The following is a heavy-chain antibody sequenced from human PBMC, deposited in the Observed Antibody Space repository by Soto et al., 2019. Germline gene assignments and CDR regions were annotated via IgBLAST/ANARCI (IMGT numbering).Heavy chain of an antibody. V-gene: IGHV3-9*01. CDR1: GFTFDDYA. Sequence: GGSLRLSCAASGFTFDDYAMHWVRQAPGKGLEWVSGISWNSGSIGYADSVKGRFTISRDNAKNSLYLQMNSLRAEDTALYYCAKDKTYYYDSSGSGPFDYWGQGTLVTVSS. J-gene: IGHJ4*02. D-gene: IGHD3-22*01. CDR3: AKDKTYYYDSSGSGPFDY. CDR2: ISWNSGSI.